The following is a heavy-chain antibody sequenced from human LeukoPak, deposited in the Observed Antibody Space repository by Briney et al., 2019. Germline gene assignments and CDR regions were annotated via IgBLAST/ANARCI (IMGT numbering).Heavy chain of an antibody. V-gene: IGHV1-2*02. D-gene: IGHD6-13*01. CDR2: INPNSGGA. J-gene: IGHJ6*02. CDR3: ATAAGTSFGLYYYYYYGMDV. CDR1: GYTFTGYY. Sequence: GASVKVSCKASGYTFTGYYMHWVRQAPGQGLEWMGWINPNSGGANYAQKFQGRVTMTRDTSISTAYMELSRLRSDDTAVYYCATAAGTSFGLYYYYYYGMDVWGQGTTVTVSS.